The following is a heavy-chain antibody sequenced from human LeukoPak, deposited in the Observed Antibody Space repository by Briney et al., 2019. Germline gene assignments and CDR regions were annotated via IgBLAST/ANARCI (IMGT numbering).Heavy chain of an antibody. J-gene: IGHJ2*01. CDR3: AKDGNLKLLELPAHWYFDL. D-gene: IGHD1-7*01. Sequence: GGSLRLSCAASGFTFSSYGMHWVRQAPGKGLEWVAFIRYDGSNKYYADSVKGRFTISRDNSKNTLYLQMNSLRAEDTAVYYCAKDGNLKLLELPAHWYFDLWGRGTLVTVSS. CDR1: GFTFSSYG. V-gene: IGHV3-30*02. CDR2: IRYDGSNK.